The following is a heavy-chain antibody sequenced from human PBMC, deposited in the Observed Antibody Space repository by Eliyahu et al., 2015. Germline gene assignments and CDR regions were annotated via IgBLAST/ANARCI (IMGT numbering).Heavy chain of an antibody. Sequence: EVQLVESGGDLVQPGGSLRLXCAASGFTFSSYWMHWVRQAPGKGLVWVSRINSDGTRTNYADSVKGRFTISRDNAKNTLFLQMNSLRVEDTATYYCARGGYDFWSGYLPRLDPWGQGTLVTVSS. CDR1: GFTFSSYW. D-gene: IGHD3-3*01. CDR2: INSDGTRT. CDR3: ARGGYDFWSGYLPRLDP. J-gene: IGHJ5*02. V-gene: IGHV3-74*01.